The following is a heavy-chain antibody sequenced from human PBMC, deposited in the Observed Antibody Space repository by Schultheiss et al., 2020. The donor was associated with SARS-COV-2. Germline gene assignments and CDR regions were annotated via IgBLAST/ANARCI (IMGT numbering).Heavy chain of an antibody. CDR2: INSDETAI. CDR1: GFTFSSYW. Sequence: GGSLRLSCAASGFTFSSYWMHWVRQAPGKGLVWVLRINSDETAISYAESVKGRFTISRDNSKNTLYLQMNSLRAEDTAVYYCAQLVPGPSDVWGKGTTVTVSS. CDR3: AQLVPGPSDV. J-gene: IGHJ6*04. V-gene: IGHV3-74*03. D-gene: IGHD1-1*01.